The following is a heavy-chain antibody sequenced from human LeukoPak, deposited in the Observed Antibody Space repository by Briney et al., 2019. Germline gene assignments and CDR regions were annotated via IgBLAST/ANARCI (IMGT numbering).Heavy chain of an antibody. CDR3: ARWTDYYGSGSYYNY. D-gene: IGHD3-10*01. CDR2: INAGNGNT. CDR1: GYNFTDYA. Sequence: ASVKVSCKTSGYNFTDYAISWLRQAPGQGLEWMGWINAGNGNTKYSQKFQGRVTITRDTSASTAYMELSSLRSEDTAVYYCARWTDYYGSGSYYNYWGQGTLVTVSS. V-gene: IGHV1-3*01. J-gene: IGHJ4*02.